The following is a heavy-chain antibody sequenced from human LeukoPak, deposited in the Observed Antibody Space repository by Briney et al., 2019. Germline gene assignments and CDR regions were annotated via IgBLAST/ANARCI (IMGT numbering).Heavy chain of an antibody. CDR1: GASLSGYF. J-gene: IGHJ6*04. V-gene: IGHV4-4*07. CDR3: ARQGYSNGWSYMDV. CDR2: VYISGNT. Sequence: SETLSLICTVSGASLSGYFWTWIRQPAGKGLEWIGRVYISGNTNYNPSLKSRVTMSVDTSNNQFSLKMRSVTAADTAVYYCARQGYSNGWSYMDVSGKGTTVTVSS. D-gene: IGHD6-19*01.